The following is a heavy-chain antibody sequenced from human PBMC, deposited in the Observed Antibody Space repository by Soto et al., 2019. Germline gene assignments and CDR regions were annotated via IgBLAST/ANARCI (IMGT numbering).Heavy chain of an antibody. J-gene: IGHJ4*02. CDR2: ISGSGGST. V-gene: IGHV3-23*01. D-gene: IGHD3-10*01. CDR1: GFTFSSYA. CDR3: AKAGTMVRGVIFGHFDY. Sequence: GGSLRLSCAASGFTFSSYAMSWVRQAPGKGLEWVSAISGSGGSTYYADSVKGRFTISRDNSKNTLYLQMNSLRAEDTAVYYCAKAGTMVRGVIFGHFDYWGQGTLVTVSS.